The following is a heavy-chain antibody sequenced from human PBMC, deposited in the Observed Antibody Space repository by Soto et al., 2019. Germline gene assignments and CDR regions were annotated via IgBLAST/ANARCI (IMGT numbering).Heavy chain of an antibody. D-gene: IGHD2-15*01. CDR1: GFSFSSYW. CDR3: ARDHFGGNTDY. Sequence: EVQLVESGGDLVQPGGSLRLSCVASGFSFSSYWIHWVRHVPGKGLVWVSRINGAGSNTDYADSVKGRFTISRDNTKNTLYLQMNSLRADDTAVYYCARDHFGGNTDYWSQGTLVTVSS. J-gene: IGHJ4*02. V-gene: IGHV3-74*01. CDR2: INGAGSNT.